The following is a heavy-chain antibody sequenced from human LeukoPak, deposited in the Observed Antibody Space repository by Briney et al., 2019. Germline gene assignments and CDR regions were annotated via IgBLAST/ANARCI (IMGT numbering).Heavy chain of an antibody. CDR1: GYTFTSYG. J-gene: IGHJ3*02. CDR2: ISAYNGNT. V-gene: IGHV1-18*01. CDR3: ARSYYDSSGYYEDDAFDI. D-gene: IGHD3-22*01. Sequence: ASVKLSCKASGYTFTSYGISWVRQAPGQGLEWMGWISAYNGNTNYAQKLQGRVTMTTDTSTSTAYMELRSLRSDDTAVYYCARSYYDSSGYYEDDAFDIWGQGTMVTVSS.